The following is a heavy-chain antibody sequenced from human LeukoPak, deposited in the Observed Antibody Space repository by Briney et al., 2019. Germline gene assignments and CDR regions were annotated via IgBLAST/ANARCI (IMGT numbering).Heavy chain of an antibody. CDR2: ISGSGGST. V-gene: IGHV3-23*01. CDR3: ATSSVLPNEGMDV. J-gene: IGHJ6*02. Sequence: GGSLRLSCAASGFTFSSYAMSWVRQAPGKGLEWVSAISGSGGSTYYADSVKGRFTISRDNPKNTLYLQMNSLRAEDTAVYYCATSSVLPNEGMDVWGQGTTVTVSS. CDR1: GFTFSSYA. D-gene: IGHD2-2*01.